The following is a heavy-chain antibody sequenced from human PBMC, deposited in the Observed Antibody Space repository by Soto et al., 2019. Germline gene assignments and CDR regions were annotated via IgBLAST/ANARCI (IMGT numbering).Heavy chain of an antibody. J-gene: IGHJ5*02. CDR2: IYYSGST. CDR1: GCSITSSSYY. CDR3: ATQEVGGSYVYTFDP. Sequence: KPSETLSLTCTVSGCSITSSSYYWGWIRQPPGKGLEWIGSIYYSGSTYYNPSLKSRVTISVDTSKNQFSLKLSSVTAADTAVYYCATQEVGGSYVYTFDPWGQGTLVTVSS. V-gene: IGHV4-39*01. D-gene: IGHD1-26*01.